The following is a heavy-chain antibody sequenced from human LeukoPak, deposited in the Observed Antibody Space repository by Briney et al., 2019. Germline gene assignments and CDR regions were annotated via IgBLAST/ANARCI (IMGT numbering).Heavy chain of an antibody. D-gene: IGHD2-2*01. CDR2: SSAYNGNT. Sequence: ASVTVSFKGSGYTFTSNGISWVWQAPRQGLEWMGWSSAYNGNTNYAQKLQGRVTITTDTSTSTAYMELRSLRSDDTGVYYCARRRGCSSTSCDDYFDYWGQGTLVTVSS. J-gene: IGHJ4*02. CDR1: GYTFTSNG. CDR3: ARRRGCSSTSCDDYFDY. V-gene: IGHV1-18*01.